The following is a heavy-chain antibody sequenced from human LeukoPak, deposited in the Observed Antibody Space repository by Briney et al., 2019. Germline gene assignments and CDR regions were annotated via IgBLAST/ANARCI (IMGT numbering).Heavy chain of an antibody. J-gene: IGHJ4*02. CDR3: ASGGVAGRWPLDY. V-gene: IGHV4-4*07. CDR2: IQISGST. D-gene: IGHD6-19*01. Sequence: SETLSLTRTVSGGSISSYYCSWIRQSAGKGLEWIGRIQISGSTNYNPSLRSRVTMSVDTSKNQFSLRLSSVTAADTAVYYCASGGVAGRWPLDYWGQGTLVTVSS. CDR1: GGSISSYY.